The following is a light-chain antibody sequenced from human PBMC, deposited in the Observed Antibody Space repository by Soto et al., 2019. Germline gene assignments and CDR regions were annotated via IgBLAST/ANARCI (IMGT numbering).Light chain of an antibody. Sequence: QSALTQPASVSGSPGQSITISCTGTSSDVGSSNYASWYQQYPGKVPKLLINKVSNRPSGVSNRFSGSKSGNTASLTISGLLAEDEADYFCASSTTDSLYVFGTGTKVTVL. J-gene: IGLJ1*01. CDR3: ASSTTDSLYV. CDR1: SSDVGSSNY. CDR2: KVS. V-gene: IGLV2-14*01.